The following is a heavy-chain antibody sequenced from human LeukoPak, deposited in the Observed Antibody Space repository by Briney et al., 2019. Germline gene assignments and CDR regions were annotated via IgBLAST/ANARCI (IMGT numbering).Heavy chain of an antibody. CDR1: GYTFTSYG. Sequence: ASVKVSCKASGYTFTSYGIGWVRQAPGQGLEWMGWISAYSGNTNYAQKLQGRVTMTTDTPTSTAYMELRSLRSDDTAVYYCARTGGYYDFWSGLFDYWGQGTLVTVSS. CDR3: ARTGGYYDFWSGLFDY. J-gene: IGHJ4*02. CDR2: ISAYSGNT. V-gene: IGHV1-18*01. D-gene: IGHD3-3*01.